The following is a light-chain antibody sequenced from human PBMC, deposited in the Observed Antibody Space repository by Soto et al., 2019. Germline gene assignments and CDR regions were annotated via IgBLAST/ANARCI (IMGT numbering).Light chain of an antibody. J-gene: IGLJ3*02. Sequence: AVVTQPPSVSGAPGQRVTISCTGTSSNIGAGYDVIWYQQLPGTAPKLLIFGNNSRSSGVPDRFSASKSGTSASLAVAGLQAEDEADYHCQSYDTRLSCSVFGGGTKVTVL. CDR2: GNN. CDR3: QSYDTRLSCSV. V-gene: IGLV1-40*01. CDR1: SSNIGAGYD.